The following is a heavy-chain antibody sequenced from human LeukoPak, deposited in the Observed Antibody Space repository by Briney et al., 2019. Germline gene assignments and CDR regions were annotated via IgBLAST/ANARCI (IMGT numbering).Heavy chain of an antibody. Sequence: GGSLRLSCAASGFTFSSYAMHWVRQAPGKGLEWVAVISYDGSNKYYADSVKGRFTISRDNSKNTLYLQMNSLRAEDTAVYYCARASPNYYCYYMDVWGKGTTVTVSS. CDR1: GFTFSSYA. CDR2: ISYDGSNK. V-gene: IGHV3-30*01. J-gene: IGHJ6*03. CDR3: ARASPNYYCYYMDV.